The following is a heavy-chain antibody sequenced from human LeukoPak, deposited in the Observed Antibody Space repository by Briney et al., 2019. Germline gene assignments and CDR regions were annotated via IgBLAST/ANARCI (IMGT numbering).Heavy chain of an antibody. CDR2: LSGSGYNT. Sequence: GGSLRLSCAASGFTFSSHALSWVRQAPGKGLEWVSSLSGSGYNTYYADSVKGRFTISRDNSKNTVYLQMNSLRAEDTAVYYCAKDPYGTRYFDYWGQVTLVTVSS. CDR1: GFTFSSHA. CDR3: AKDPYGTRYFDY. D-gene: IGHD2-2*01. V-gene: IGHV3-23*01. J-gene: IGHJ4*02.